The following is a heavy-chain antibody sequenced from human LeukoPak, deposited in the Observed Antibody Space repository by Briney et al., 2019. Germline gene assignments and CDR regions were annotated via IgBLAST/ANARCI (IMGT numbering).Heavy chain of an antibody. D-gene: IGHD5-12*01. Sequence: PGGSLRLSCAASGFTFSSYAMSGVRQAPGKGLEWVSAISGSGGSTYYADSVRGRFTISRDNSQNTLYLQMDSLRAEDTALYYCAKEYSGYDFDYWGQGTLVTVSS. CDR2: ISGSGGST. J-gene: IGHJ4*02. CDR3: AKEYSGYDFDY. V-gene: IGHV3-23*01. CDR1: GFTFSSYA.